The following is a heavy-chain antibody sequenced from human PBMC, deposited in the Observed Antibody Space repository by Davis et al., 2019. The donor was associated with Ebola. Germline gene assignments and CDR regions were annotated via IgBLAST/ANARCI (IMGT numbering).Heavy chain of an antibody. CDR1: GFTFDDYA. CDR3: AKDQAFYYALDV. V-gene: IGHV3-9*01. J-gene: IGHJ6*04. Sequence: SLKISCAASGFTFDDYAMHWVRQAPGKGLEWVSGISWNSGSTGYADSVKGRFTISRDNAMNSLYLQMNSLRPEDTALYYCAKDQAFYYALDVWGKGTTVTVSS. CDR2: ISWNSGST.